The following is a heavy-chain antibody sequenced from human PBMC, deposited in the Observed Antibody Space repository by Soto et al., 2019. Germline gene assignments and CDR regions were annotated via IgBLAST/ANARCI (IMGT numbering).Heavy chain of an antibody. Sequence: PSETLSLTCTVSGASVSTGVYYWTWIRQHPGKGLEWIGYIDNSGSTYYNPSLTGRVDISVDTSKNEFSLNLQSLTAADTAFYYCAGAVSDFAVRRYRTSYFDQWGQGILVTVSS. V-gene: IGHV4-31*03. D-gene: IGHD2-21*01. CDR3: AGAVSDFAVRRYRTSYFDQ. CDR2: IDNSGST. J-gene: IGHJ4*02. CDR1: GASVSTGVYY.